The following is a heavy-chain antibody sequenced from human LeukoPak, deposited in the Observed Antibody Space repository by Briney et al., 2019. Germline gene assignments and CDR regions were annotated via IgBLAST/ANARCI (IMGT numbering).Heavy chain of an antibody. CDR2: INQDGTEK. CDR1: GFTFSSYE. CDR3: AKVAKYYYGSETYYFFEH. J-gene: IGHJ4*02. V-gene: IGHV3-7*01. D-gene: IGHD3-10*01. Sequence: GGSLRLSCAASGFTFSSYEMNWVRQAPGKGLEWVANINQDGTEKYYVDSVEGRFTISRDNAKNSLYLQMNSLRVEDTAVYYCAKVAKYYYGSETYYFFEHWGQGTPVTASS.